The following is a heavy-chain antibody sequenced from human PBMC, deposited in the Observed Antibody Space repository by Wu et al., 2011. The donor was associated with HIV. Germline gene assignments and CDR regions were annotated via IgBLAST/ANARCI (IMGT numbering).Heavy chain of an antibody. CDR1: GYTFTSYG. Sequence: QVQLVQSGAEVKKPGASVKVSCRASGYTFTSYGISWVRQAPGQGLEWMGWISAYNGDTNYAQKLRGRVTMTTDTSTSTAYMELRSLGSDDTAVYYCARDRRYFDWFWASDYLYYYGMDVWGQGTTVTVSS. CDR3: ARDRRYFDWFWASDYLYYYGMDV. CDR2: ISAYNGDT. V-gene: IGHV1-18*01. D-gene: IGHD3-9*01. J-gene: IGHJ6*02.